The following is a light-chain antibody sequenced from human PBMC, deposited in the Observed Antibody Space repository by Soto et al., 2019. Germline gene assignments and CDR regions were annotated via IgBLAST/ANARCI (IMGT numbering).Light chain of an antibody. Sequence: DIPMTQSXSTLSASVGDRVTITCXASESIXRXXAWYQQKPGKAPKLLIHRASTLETGVPSRISGSGSGTDFTLTIXILXPDXXXTXSXXXXXXYSPYTFGQGTKVEIK. CDR1: ESIXRX. CDR2: RAS. V-gene: IGKV1-5*03. J-gene: IGKJ2*01. CDR3: XXXXXYSPYT.